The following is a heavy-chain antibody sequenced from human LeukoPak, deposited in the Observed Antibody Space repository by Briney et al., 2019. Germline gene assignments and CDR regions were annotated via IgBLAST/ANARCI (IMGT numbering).Heavy chain of an antibody. V-gene: IGHV3-7*01. CDR2: ISQDGSET. D-gene: IGHD4-23*01. J-gene: IGHJ4*02. CDR1: GFTLRSYW. CDR3: ARTQRWSDYFDY. Sequence: PGGSLRLSCVASGFTLRSYWMSWVRQAPGRGLEWVATISQDGSETFYMDSVKGRFTISRDNAQNSLHLQMNSLIAEDAAVYYCARTQRWSDYFDYWGQGTLVTVSS.